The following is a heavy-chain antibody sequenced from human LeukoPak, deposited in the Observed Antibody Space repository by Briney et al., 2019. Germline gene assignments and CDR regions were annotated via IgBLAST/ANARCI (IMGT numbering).Heavy chain of an antibody. D-gene: IGHD3-22*01. Sequence: GASVKVSCKASGYTSTGYYMHWVRQAPGQGLEWMGWINPNSGGTNYAQKFQGRVTMTRDTSISTAYMELSRLRSDDTAVYYCARETSDSYYFDYWGQGTLVTVSS. J-gene: IGHJ4*02. CDR2: INPNSGGT. CDR1: GYTSTGYY. V-gene: IGHV1-2*02. CDR3: ARETSDSYYFDY.